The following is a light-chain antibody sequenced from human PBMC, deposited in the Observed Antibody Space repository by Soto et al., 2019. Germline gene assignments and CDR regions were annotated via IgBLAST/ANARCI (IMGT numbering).Light chain of an antibody. CDR2: DVS. V-gene: IGLV2-14*01. CDR3: SSYTSSSTLMV. CDR1: SSDVGGYNY. J-gene: IGLJ2*01. Sequence: QSALTQPASVSGSPGQSITIYCTGTSSDVGGYNYVSWYQQHPGKAPKLMIYDVSNRPSGVSNRFSGSKSGNTASLTISGIQAEDEADYYCSSYTSSSTLMVFGGGTKVTVL.